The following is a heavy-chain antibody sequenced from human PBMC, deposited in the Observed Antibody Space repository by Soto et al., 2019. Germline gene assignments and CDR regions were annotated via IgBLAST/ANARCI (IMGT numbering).Heavy chain of an antibody. D-gene: IGHD1-1*01. CDR3: ARVRLYYFDY. V-gene: IGHV4-34*01. Sequence: QVQLQQWGAGLLKPSETLSLTCAVYGGSFSGYYWSWIRQPPGKGLEWIGEINHSGSTNYNPSLKSRVTISVDTSKNQFSLKLSSVTAADTAVYYCARVRLYYFDYWGQGTLVTVSS. CDR2: INHSGST. CDR1: GGSFSGYY. J-gene: IGHJ4*02.